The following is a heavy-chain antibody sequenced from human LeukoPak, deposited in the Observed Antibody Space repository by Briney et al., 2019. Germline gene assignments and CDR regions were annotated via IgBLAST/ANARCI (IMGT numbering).Heavy chain of an antibody. J-gene: IGHJ6*02. V-gene: IGHV4-61*08. D-gene: IGHD3-10*01. CDR1: GGSVSSGDYF. Sequence: SETLSLTCTVSGGSVSSGDYFWSWIRQPPGKGLEWIGYIYYSGSTNYNPSLKSRVTISVDTSKNQFSLRLSSMTAADTAVYYCARGEATIRDEQDYYTATNEYYYYYHGMDVWGQGTSVTVSS. CDR3: ARGEATIRDEQDYYTATNEYYYYYHGMDV. CDR2: IYYSGST.